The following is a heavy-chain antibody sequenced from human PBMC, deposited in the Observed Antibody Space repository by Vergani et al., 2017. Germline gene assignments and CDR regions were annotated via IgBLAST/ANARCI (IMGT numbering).Heavy chain of an antibody. Sequence: EVQLLESGGGLVQPGGSLRLSCAASGFTFSSYAMSWVRQAPGKGLEWVSVIYSGGSSTYYADSVKGRFTISRDNSKNTLYLQMNSLRAEDTAVYYCAKKAVAAAGLDDWGQGTLVTVSS. CDR2: IYSGGSST. V-gene: IGHV3-23*03. CDR1: GFTFSSYA. CDR3: AKKAVAAAGLDD. J-gene: IGHJ4*02. D-gene: IGHD6-13*01.